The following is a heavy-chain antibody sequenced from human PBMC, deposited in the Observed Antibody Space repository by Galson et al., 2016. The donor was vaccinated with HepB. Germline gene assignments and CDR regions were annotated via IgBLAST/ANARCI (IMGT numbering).Heavy chain of an antibody. CDR2: ISTTSHFI. CDR1: GFTFSSYS. Sequence: SLRLSCAASGFTFSSYSMKWVRQAPGKGLEWVSSISTTSHFIYYADSVKGRFTISRDNAKNSLYLQMNSLRDEDTAVYYCATAYSSGWYFAYWGQGTLVTVSS. CDR3: ATAYSSGWYFAY. D-gene: IGHD6-19*01. V-gene: IGHV3-21*01. J-gene: IGHJ4*02.